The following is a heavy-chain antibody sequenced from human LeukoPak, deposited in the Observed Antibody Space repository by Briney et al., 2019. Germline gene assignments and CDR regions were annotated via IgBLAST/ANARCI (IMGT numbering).Heavy chain of an antibody. J-gene: IGHJ5*02. V-gene: IGHV1-2*06. CDR1: GYIFTGYY. D-gene: IGHD1-26*01. Sequence: ASVKVSCKASGYIFTGYYIHWVRQAPGQGLEWMGRINPNGGGTNYAQKFQGRVTVTGDTSISTAYMELGRLRSDDTAVYYCAREIRRGAGDWFDPWGQGTLVTVSS. CDR3: AREIRRGAGDWFDP. CDR2: INPNGGGT.